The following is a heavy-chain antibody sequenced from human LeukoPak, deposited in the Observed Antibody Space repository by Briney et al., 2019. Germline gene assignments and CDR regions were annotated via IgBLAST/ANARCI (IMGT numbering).Heavy chain of an antibody. CDR1: GYTFTSYD. J-gene: IGHJ4*02. Sequence: ASVKVSCKASGYTFTSYDINWVRQATGQGLEWMGWMNPNSGNTGYAQKFQGRVTMTRNTSISTAYMELSSLRSEDTAVYYCARGQENWNDVNFDYWGQGTLVTVSS. V-gene: IGHV1-8*01. D-gene: IGHD1-1*01. CDR2: MNPNSGNT. CDR3: ARGQENWNDVNFDY.